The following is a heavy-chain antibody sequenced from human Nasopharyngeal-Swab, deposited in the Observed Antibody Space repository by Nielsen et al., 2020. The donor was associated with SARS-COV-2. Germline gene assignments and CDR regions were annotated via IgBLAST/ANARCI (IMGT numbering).Heavy chain of an antibody. CDR2: IYSGGST. CDR1: GFTVSSNY. Sequence: GESLKISCAASGFTVSSNYMSWVRQAPGKGLEWVSVIYSGGSTYYADSVKGRFTISRDNSKNTLYLQMNSLRAEDTAVYYCAREWDYYGSGSFGAFDIWGQGTMVTVSS. J-gene: IGHJ3*02. D-gene: IGHD3-10*01. V-gene: IGHV3-53*01. CDR3: AREWDYYGSGSFGAFDI.